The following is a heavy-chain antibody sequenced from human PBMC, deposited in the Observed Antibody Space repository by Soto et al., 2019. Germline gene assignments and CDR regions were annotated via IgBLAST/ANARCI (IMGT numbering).Heavy chain of an antibody. CDR1: GFTFSSYW. V-gene: IGHV3-7*01. Sequence: GGSLRLSCAASGFTFSSYWMSWVRQAPGKGLEWVANIKQDGSEKYYVDSVKGRFTISRDNAKNSLYLQMNSLRAEDTAVYYCARSTYYYGSADYYYMDVWGKGTTVTVSS. D-gene: IGHD3-10*01. CDR2: IKQDGSEK. J-gene: IGHJ6*03. CDR3: ARSTYYYGSADYYYMDV.